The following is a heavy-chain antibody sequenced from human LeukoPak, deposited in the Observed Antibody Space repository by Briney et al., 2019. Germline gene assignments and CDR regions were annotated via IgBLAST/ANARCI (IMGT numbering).Heavy chain of an antibody. CDR2: ISSSGSTI. V-gene: IGHV3-11*01. CDR3: ARRHMTTVSNFDC. Sequence: LSLTCTVSGGSTSSDYYMSWIRQAPGKGLEWVSYISSSGSTIYYADSVKGRFTISRDNAKDSLYLQMNSLRAEDTAVYYCARRHMTTVSNFDCWGQGALVTVSS. D-gene: IGHD4-17*01. CDR1: GGSTSSDYY. J-gene: IGHJ4*02.